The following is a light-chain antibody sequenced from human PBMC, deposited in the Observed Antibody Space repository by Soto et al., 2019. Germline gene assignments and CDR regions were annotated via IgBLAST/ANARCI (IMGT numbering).Light chain of an antibody. CDR3: QAWDNSVV. Sequence: SYELTQPPSVSVSPGQTATMTCSGDKLGSKYVCWYQQKPGQSPVLVIYDDTKRPSGIPERFSGSNSGNTATLTISGTQATDEADYYCQAWDNSVVFGGGTKLTVL. V-gene: IGLV3-1*01. J-gene: IGLJ2*01. CDR1: KLGSKY. CDR2: DDT.